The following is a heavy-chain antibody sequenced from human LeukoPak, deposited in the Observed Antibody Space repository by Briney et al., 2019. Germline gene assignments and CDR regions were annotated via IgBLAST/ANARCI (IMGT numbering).Heavy chain of an antibody. CDR3: TTLQRRRDFWSGYAYYFDY. V-gene: IGHV3-15*01. CDR2: IKSKTDGGTT. Sequence: WIRQPPGKGLEWVGRIKSKTDGGTTDYAAPVKGRFTISRDDSKNTLYLQMNSLKTEDTAVYYCTTLQRRRDFWSGYAYYFDYWGQGTLVTASS. D-gene: IGHD3-3*01. J-gene: IGHJ4*02.